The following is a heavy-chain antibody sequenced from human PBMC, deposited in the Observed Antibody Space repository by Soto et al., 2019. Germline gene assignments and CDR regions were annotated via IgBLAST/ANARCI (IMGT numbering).Heavy chain of an antibody. J-gene: IGHJ2*01. CDR3: ARDAKRPSERPGLGRSYYGGSTFPKNFDL. Sequence: QVQLVESGGGVVQPGRSLRLSCAASGFMFKTYGMHWVRQAPGKGLEWVALMSNDESTEYYADSVKGRFTISRNNYKDMLFLQRDSLTTEDTAVYYCARDAKRPSERPGLGRSYYGGSTFPKNFDLWGRGTLVTVSS. CDR1: GFMFKTYG. CDR2: MSNDESTE. V-gene: IGHV3-30*03. D-gene: IGHD3-22*01.